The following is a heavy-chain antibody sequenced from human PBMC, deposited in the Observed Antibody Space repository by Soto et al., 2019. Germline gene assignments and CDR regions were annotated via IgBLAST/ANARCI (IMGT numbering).Heavy chain of an antibody. V-gene: IGHV3-64D*06. CDR1: GFTFSSYA. CDR3: VKAGQSDAFDI. Sequence: GGSLRLSCSASGFTFSSYAMHWVRQAPGKGLEYVSAISSNGGSTYYADSVKGRFTISRDNSKNTLYLQMNSLRAEDTAVYYCVKAGQSDAFDIWGQGTMVTVSS. D-gene: IGHD6-19*01. CDR2: ISSNGGST. J-gene: IGHJ3*02.